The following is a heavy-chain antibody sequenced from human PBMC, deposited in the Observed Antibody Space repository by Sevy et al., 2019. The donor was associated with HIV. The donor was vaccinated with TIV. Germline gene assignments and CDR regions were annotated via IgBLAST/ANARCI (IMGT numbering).Heavy chain of an antibody. V-gene: IGHV3-48*03. CDR3: ATSRRDYYNYYFDY. D-gene: IGHD3-22*01. Sequence: GGSLRLSCAASGLSFRSYELNWVRQAPGKGLQWISYISTGGGNIFYEDSVKGRFTISRDNAKNSVFLQMNSLRAEDTAVYFCATSRRDYYNYYFDYWGHGTLVTVSS. CDR1: GLSFRSYE. J-gene: IGHJ4*01. CDR2: ISTGGGNI.